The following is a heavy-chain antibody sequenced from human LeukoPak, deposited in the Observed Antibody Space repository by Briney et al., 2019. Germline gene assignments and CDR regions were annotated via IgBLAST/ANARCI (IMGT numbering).Heavy chain of an antibody. V-gene: IGHV1-2*02. CDR2: INPNSGGT. Sequence: SVKVSCKASGYIFTGYYMHWVRQAPGQGPEWMGWINPNSGGTNYTQKFQGRVTMTRDTSISTAYMEMSRLTSDDTAVYYCARGSGYDYRAFDIWGQGTLVAVSS. J-gene: IGHJ3*02. D-gene: IGHD5-12*01. CDR1: GYIFTGYY. CDR3: ARGSGYDYRAFDI.